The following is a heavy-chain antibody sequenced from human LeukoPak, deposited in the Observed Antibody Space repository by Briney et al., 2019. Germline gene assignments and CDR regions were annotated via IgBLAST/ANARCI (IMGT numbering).Heavy chain of an antibody. CDR2: INTDGSRT. CDR1: GFTFSNFW. J-gene: IGHJ4*02. Sequence: PGGSLRLSCAASGFTFSNFWMHWVRQAPEMRLVWVSRINTDGSRTNSVKGRFTISRDNAKNTLYLQMNSLRAEDTAVYYCARDMPSPHYYDSSGFFDYWGQGTLVTVSS. D-gene: IGHD3-22*01. V-gene: IGHV3-74*01. CDR3: ARDMPSPHYYDSSGFFDY.